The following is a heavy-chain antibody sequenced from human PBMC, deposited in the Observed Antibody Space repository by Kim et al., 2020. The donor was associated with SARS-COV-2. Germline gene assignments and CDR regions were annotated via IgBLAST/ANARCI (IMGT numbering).Heavy chain of an antibody. V-gene: IGHV1-46*01. D-gene: IGHD6-19*01. Sequence: QKFQGRVTMTRDTSTSTVYMELSSLRSEDTAVYYCAREESSGWAGDAFDIWGQGTMVTVSS. J-gene: IGHJ3*02. CDR3: AREESSGWAGDAFDI.